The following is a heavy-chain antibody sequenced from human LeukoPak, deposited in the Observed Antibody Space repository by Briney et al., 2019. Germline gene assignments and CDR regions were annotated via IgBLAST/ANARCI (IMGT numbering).Heavy chain of an antibody. J-gene: IGHJ4*02. CDR2: ISTLGST. CDR3: ARGAYGSGIGRVDY. V-gene: IGHV4-4*07. CDR1: GGSINNYY. Sequence: PSETLSLTCSVSGGSINNYYWTWIRQPAGKGLEWIGHISTLGSTNYNPSLKSRVTISVDTSKNQFSLKLSSVTAADTAVYYCARGAYGSGIGRVDYWGQGTLVTVSS. D-gene: IGHD3-10*01.